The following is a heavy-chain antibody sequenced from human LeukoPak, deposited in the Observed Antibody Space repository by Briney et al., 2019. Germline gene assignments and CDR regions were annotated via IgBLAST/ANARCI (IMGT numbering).Heavy chain of an antibody. CDR1: GFTVSSIY. V-gene: IGHV3-66*01. CDR3: ARGGWELLPLGALDI. D-gene: IGHD1-26*01. Sequence: GGSLRLSCAASGFTVSSIYMSWVRQAPGKGLEWVSVIYSGGSTYYADSVKGRFTISTDNSKNTLYLQMTSLRAEDTAVYYCARGGWELLPLGALDIWGQGTLVTVSS. J-gene: IGHJ3*02. CDR2: IYSGGST.